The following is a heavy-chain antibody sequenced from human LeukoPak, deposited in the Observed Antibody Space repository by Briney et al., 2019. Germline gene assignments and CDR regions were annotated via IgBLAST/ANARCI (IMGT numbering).Heavy chain of an antibody. CDR2: IKQDGSED. D-gene: IGHD4-11*01. CDR1: GFTFSSYA. CDR3: AREVHSNYDY. J-gene: IGHJ4*02. Sequence: TGGSLRLSCAASGFTFSSYAMSWVRQAPGKGLDWVASIKQDGSEDYYVDSVKGRFTISRDNAKNSLYLQMNSLRAEDAAMYYCAREVHSNYDYWGQGTLVTVSS. V-gene: IGHV3-7*01.